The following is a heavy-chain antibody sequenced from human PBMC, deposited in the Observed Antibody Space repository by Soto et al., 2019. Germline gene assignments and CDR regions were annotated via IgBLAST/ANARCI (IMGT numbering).Heavy chain of an antibody. Sequence: QVQLVQSGAEVKKPGASLKVSCKASGYRFTGYGLHWVRQAPGQGLQWMGWINPKSGATDYAQKLQGRVTVSREMYTTPADLELRVLRSDYTADDTAVYYCAKSNYGGDDYFQYGLDVWGPGTTVTVSS. V-gene: IGHV1-2*02. CDR3: VYYCAKSNYGGDDYFQYGLDV. D-gene: IGHD2-21*02. CDR2: INPKSGAT. CDR1: GYRFTGYG. J-gene: IGHJ6*02.